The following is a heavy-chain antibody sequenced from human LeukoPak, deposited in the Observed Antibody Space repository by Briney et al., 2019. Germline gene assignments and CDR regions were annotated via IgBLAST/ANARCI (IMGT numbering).Heavy chain of an antibody. CDR2: IKQDGSEK. J-gene: IGHJ3*02. CDR3: ARAYLGGSGKIAFDI. CDR1: GFTFSSYW. D-gene: IGHD3-10*01. V-gene: IGHV3-7*01. Sequence: GGSLRLSCAASGFTFSSYWISWVRQAGGEGLGWVANIKQDGSEKYYVDPVKGRFTISRDNAKNSLYLQMNSLTAEDTAVYYCARAYLGGSGKIAFDIWGQGTMVTVSS.